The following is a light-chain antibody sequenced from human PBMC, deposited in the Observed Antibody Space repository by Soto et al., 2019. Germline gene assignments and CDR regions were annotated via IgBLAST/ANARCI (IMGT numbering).Light chain of an antibody. CDR1: QSVLYSSNNKNY. J-gene: IGKJ5*01. Sequence: DIVMTQSPDSLAMSLGERATINCKSSQSVLYSSNNKNYLAWYQQKPGQPPKLLIYWASTRESGVPDRFSGSGSGTDFTFTISSLQAEDVAVYYCQQYYSTPTFGQGTRLEIK. V-gene: IGKV4-1*01. CDR2: WAS. CDR3: QQYYSTPT.